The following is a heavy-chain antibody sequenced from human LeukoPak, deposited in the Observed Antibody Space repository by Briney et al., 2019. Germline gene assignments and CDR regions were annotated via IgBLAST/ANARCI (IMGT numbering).Heavy chain of an antibody. V-gene: IGHV1-69*13. CDR1: GGTFSSYA. J-gene: IGHJ5*02. CDR2: IIPIFGTA. CDR3: ARGDIVVVVAATPLYDWFDP. D-gene: IGHD2-15*01. Sequence: SVRVSCKASGGTFSSYAISWVRQAPGQGLEWMGGIIPIFGTANYAQKFQGRVTITADESTSTAYMELSSLRSEDSAVYYCARGDIVVVVAATPLYDWFDPWGQGTLVTVSS.